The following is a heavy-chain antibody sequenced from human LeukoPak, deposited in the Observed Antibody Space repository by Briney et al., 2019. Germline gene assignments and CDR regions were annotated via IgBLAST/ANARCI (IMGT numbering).Heavy chain of an antibody. Sequence: GGSLRLSCAASGFTFSSYGMHWVRQAPGKGLEWVAVIWYDGSNKYYADSVKGRFTISRDNSKNTLYLQMNSLRAEDTAVYYCAKGGSRYYYYGMDVWGQGTTVTVSS. V-gene: IGHV3-33*06. CDR3: AKGGSRYYYYGMDV. CDR1: GFTFSSYG. CDR2: IWYDGSNK. J-gene: IGHJ6*02.